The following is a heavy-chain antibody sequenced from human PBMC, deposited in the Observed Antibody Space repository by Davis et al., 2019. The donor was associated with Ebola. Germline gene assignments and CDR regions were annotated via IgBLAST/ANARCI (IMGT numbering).Heavy chain of an antibody. Sequence: PSVKVSCKASGYIFTSYAMHWVRQAPGQRLEWVGWINAGNGDTKYSQKFQGRVTITRDTSASTAYMELSSLRSEDTAVYYCARGDFDYYYYGMDVWGQGTAVTVSS. V-gene: IGHV1-3*01. CDR2: INAGNGDT. CDR1: GYIFTSYA. CDR3: ARGDFDYYYYGMDV. J-gene: IGHJ6*02.